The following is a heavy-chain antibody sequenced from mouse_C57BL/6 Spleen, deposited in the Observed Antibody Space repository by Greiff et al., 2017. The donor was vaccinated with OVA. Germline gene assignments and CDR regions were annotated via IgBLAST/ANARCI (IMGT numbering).Heavy chain of an antibody. V-gene: IGHV2-2*01. D-gene: IGHD2-5*01. J-gene: IGHJ4*01. CDR3: ARKGRSNYGYAMDY. CDR1: GFSLTSYG. CDR2: IWSGGST. Sequence: VKLVESGPGLVQPSQSLSITCTVSGFSLTSYGVHWVRQSPGKGLEWLGVIWSGGSTDYNAAFISRLSISKDNSKSQVFFKMNSLQADDTAIYYCARKGRSNYGYAMDYWGQGTSVTVSS.